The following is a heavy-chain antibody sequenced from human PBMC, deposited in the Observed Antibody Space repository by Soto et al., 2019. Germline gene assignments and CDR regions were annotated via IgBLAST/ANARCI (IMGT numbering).Heavy chain of an antibody. D-gene: IGHD1-26*01. CDR3: ARDRSSGSYLSLDYYGMDV. Sequence: EVQLVESGGGLVKPGXSLXLSXXXXXXXXXXXXXNXVRQAPGKGLEWVSSISSSSSYIYYADSVKGRFTISRDNAKNSLYLQMNSLRAEDTAVYYCARDRSSGSYLSLDYYGMDVWGQGTTVTVSS. V-gene: IGHV3-21*01. J-gene: IGHJ6*02. CDR2: ISSSSSYI. CDR1: XXXXXXXX.